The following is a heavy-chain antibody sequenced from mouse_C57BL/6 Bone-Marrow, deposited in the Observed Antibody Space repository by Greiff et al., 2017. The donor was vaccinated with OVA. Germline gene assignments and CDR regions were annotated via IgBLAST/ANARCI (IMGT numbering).Heavy chain of an antibody. CDR3: SEDSAVYYCALIYYGNSDYAMDY. D-gene: IGHD2-1*01. J-gene: IGHJ4*01. CDR1: FS. Sequence: QFPLQPSGPALARPLASVTISCPAFFSFSSRLLFAFLDTHSWLLCVLQRPGQGLEWIGAIYPGNGDTSYNQKFKGKATLTADKSSSTAYMQRSSLTSEDSAVYYCALIYYGNSDYAMDYWGQGTSVTVSS. CDR2: GQGLEWIG. V-gene: IGHV1-87*01.